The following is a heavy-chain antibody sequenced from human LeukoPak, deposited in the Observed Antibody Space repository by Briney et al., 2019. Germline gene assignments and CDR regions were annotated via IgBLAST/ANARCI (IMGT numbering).Heavy chain of an antibody. J-gene: IGHJ4*02. V-gene: IGHV3-30*02. Sequence: GGSLRLSCAASGFTFSSYGMHWARQAPGKGLEWVAYIRYDGSNKYYADSVKGRFTISRDNSKKTLYLQMNSLRAEDTAVYYCARGRSIAAAGSLGLLDYWGQGTLVTVSS. CDR2: IRYDGSNK. D-gene: IGHD6-13*01. CDR3: ARGRSIAAAGSLGLLDY. CDR1: GFTFSSYG.